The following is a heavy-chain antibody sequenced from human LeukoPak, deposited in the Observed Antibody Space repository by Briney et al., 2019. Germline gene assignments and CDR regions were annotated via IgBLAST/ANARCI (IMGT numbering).Heavy chain of an antibody. D-gene: IGHD2-2*01. J-gene: IGHJ4*02. CDR3: ARLSADSSSSRGFDY. Sequence: SETLSLTCTVSGGSITGYYWTWIRQPAGKGLEWIGRVSDTGRAYYNPSLKSRVAMSVDTSKNQFSLKLSSVTAADTAVHYCARLSADSSSSRGFDYWGQGTLVTVSS. V-gene: IGHV4-4*07. CDR1: GGSITGYY. CDR2: VSDTGRA.